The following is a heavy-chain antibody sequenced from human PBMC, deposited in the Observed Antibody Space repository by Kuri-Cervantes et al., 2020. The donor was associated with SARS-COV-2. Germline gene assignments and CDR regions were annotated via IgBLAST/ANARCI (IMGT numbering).Heavy chain of an antibody. D-gene: IGHD2-2*01. Sequence: SETLSLTCTVSGGSISGYFWTWIRQSPGKGLEWIGYIYYGGNTNYNPFLESRVTISLDMSKNHFSLRLSSMTAADTAVYYCARLGLHQTLYYFDYWGQGTLVTVSS. CDR3: ARLGLHQTLYYFDY. CDR1: GGSISGYF. V-gene: IGHV4-59*08. CDR2: IYYGGNT. J-gene: IGHJ4*02.